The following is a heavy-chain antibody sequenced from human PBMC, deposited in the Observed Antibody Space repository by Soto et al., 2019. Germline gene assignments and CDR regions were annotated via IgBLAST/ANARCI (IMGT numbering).Heavy chain of an antibody. D-gene: IGHD6-19*01. CDR1: GFTFSSYG. V-gene: IGHV3-30*18. CDR2: ISYDGSNK. Sequence: GGSLRLSCAASGFTFSSYGMHWVRQAPGKGLEWVAVISYDGSNKYYADSVKGRFTISRDNSKNTLYLQMNSLRAEDTAVYYCAKGTVAGLAFDIWGQGTMVTVSS. J-gene: IGHJ3*02. CDR3: AKGTVAGLAFDI.